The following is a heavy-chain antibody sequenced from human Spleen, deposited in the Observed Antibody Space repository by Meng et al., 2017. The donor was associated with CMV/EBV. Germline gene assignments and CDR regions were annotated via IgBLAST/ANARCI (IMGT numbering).Heavy chain of an antibody. CDR3: ARARYDFWSGYYDPYGMDV. J-gene: IGHJ6*02. D-gene: IGHD3-3*01. CDR2: IYYSGST. CDR1: GGSISSSSYY. V-gene: IGHV4-39*07. Sequence: GSLRLSCTVSGGSISSSSYYWGWIRQPPGKGLEWIGSIYYSGSTYYNPSLKSRVTISVDTSKNQFSLKLSSVTAADTAVYYCARARYDFWSGYYDPYGMDVWGQGTTVTVSS.